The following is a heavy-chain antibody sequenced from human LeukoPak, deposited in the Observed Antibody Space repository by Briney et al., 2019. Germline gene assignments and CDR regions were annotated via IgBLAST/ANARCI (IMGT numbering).Heavy chain of an antibody. CDR3: AGEGVVIAATTFDX. V-gene: IGHV3-74*01. D-gene: IGHD2-15*01. Sequence: GGSLRLSCAASGFTFSSYWMHWVRQAPGKGLVWVSRINSDGSSTSYADSVKGRFTISRDNAKNTLYLQMNSLRAEDTAVYYCAGEGVVIAATTFDXXGXGTXVTVSS. J-gene: IGHJ4*02. CDR2: INSDGSST. CDR1: GFTFSSYW.